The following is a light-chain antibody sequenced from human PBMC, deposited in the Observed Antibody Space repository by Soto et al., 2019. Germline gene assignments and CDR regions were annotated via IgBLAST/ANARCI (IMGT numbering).Light chain of an antibody. V-gene: IGKV3-11*01. CDR1: QSVNSY. CDR2: DAS. CDR3: HQRGDWPLT. J-gene: IGKJ4*01. Sequence: EIVLTQSPATLSLSPGERATLSCRTSQSVNSYLAWYQQKPGQAPRLLIYDASNRATGIPARFSGSGSGTDFTLTITSLEPEDFAVYYCHQRGDWPLTFGGGTKVDIK.